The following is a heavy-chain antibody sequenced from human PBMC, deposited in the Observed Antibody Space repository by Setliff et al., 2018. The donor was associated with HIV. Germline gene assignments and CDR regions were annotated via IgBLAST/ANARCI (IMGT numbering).Heavy chain of an antibody. CDR2: IYYTGTT. CDR1: RGSISRYY. V-gene: IGHV4-59*01. J-gene: IGHJ3*02. Sequence: SETLSLTCTVSRGSISRYYWSWIRQPPGKGLEWIGYIYYTGTTKYNPSLKSRVTMSVDTSKNQLSLKLSSLTAADTAVYYCSRDRPPSTVDMLGAFDRWGQGTVVTVSS. D-gene: IGHD4-17*01. CDR3: SRDRPPSTVDMLGAFDR.